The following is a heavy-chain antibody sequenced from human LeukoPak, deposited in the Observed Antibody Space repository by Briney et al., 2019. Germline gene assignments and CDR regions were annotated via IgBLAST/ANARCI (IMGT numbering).Heavy chain of an antibody. CDR3: ASGGYQLPKYYYYYVDV. J-gene: IGHJ6*03. CDR1: SGSISHYY. Sequence: SETLSLTCTVSSGSISHYYWSWIRQPAGKALEWIGRLDTSETVNSNSSLKSRVSMSLDTSKNQFSLKLSSVTAADTAVYYCASGGYQLPKYYYYYVDVWGKGTTVTVSS. D-gene: IGHD2-2*01. CDR2: LDTSETV. V-gene: IGHV4-4*07.